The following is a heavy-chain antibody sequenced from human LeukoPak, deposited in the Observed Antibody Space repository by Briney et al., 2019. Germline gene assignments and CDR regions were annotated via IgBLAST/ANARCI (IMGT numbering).Heavy chain of an antibody. CDR3: ARDIDCSGGGCSGRFDP. V-gene: IGHV3-30-3*01. Sequence: GGSLRLFCAASGFTFSSYAMHWVRQAPGKGLEWVAVISYDGSNKYYADSVKGRFTISRDNSKNTLYLQMNSLRAEDTAVYYCARDIDCSGGGCSGRFDPWGQGTLVTVSS. J-gene: IGHJ5*02. CDR1: GFTFSSYA. CDR2: ISYDGSNK. D-gene: IGHD2-15*01.